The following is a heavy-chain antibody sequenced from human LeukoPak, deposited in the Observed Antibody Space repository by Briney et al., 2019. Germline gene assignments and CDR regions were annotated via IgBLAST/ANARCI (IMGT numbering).Heavy chain of an antibody. CDR1: GGSISSYY. V-gene: IGHV4-4*07. CDR2: VYSSGST. J-gene: IGHJ3*02. D-gene: IGHD4-11*01. CDR3: AREGHDNSNYLRGDASDI. Sequence: SETLSLTCTVSGGSISSYYWSWIRQPAGKGLEWIGRVYSSGSTNYNPSLKSRVTMSVERSNNQFSLRLSSVTAADTAVYYCAREGHDNSNYLRGDASDIWGQGTMVTVSS.